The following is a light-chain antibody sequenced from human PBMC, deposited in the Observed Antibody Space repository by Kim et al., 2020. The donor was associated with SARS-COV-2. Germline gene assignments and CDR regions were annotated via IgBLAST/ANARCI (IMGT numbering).Light chain of an antibody. CDR1: QSLSSH. CDR2: AAS. Sequence: ASVGDRVTITCRTTQSLSSHLNWYQQKPGRAPKLLISAASTLQGGVPSRCSGSGSETDFTLTISSLQPEDFATYFCQQSYITPFTFGPGTKVDIK. V-gene: IGKV1-39*01. CDR3: QQSYITPFT. J-gene: IGKJ3*01.